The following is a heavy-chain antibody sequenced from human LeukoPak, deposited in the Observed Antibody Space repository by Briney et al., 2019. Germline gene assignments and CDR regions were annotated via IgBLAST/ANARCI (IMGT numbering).Heavy chain of an antibody. CDR3: AREDSSSWSYDY. CDR1: GGSISSYY. J-gene: IGHJ4*02. Sequence: SETLSLTCTVSGGSISSYYWSWIRQPAGKGLEWIGRIYPSGSTYYSPSLKSRVTMSVDTSKNQFSLKLSSVTAADTAVYYCAREDSSSWSYDYWGQGSLVTVSS. CDR2: IYPSGST. V-gene: IGHV4-4*07. D-gene: IGHD6-13*01.